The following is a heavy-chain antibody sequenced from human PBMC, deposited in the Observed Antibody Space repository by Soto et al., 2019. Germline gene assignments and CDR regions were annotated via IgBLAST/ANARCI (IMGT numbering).Heavy chain of an antibody. J-gene: IGHJ4*02. CDR2: IIPIFGTA. CDR3: ARGARDDILTGPRNYYFAY. D-gene: IGHD3-9*01. CDR1: GGTFSSYA. Sequence: SVKVSCKASGGTFSSYAISWVRQAPGQGLEWMGGIIPIFGTANYAQKFQGRVTITADESTSTAYMELSSLRSEDTAVYYCARGARDDILTGPRNYYFAYWGQGTLVTVSS. V-gene: IGHV1-69*13.